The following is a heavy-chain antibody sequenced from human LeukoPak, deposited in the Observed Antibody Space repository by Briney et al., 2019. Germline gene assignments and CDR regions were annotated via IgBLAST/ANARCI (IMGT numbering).Heavy chain of an antibody. V-gene: IGHV3-48*01. D-gene: IGHD3-3*01. CDR3: ARAGDDFWSGSHFDY. Sequence: PGGSLRLSCVASGFTFSSYSMNWVRQAPGKGLESVSYISSSSSTIYYADSVKGLFTISRDNAKNSLYLQMNSLRAEDTAVYYCARAGDDFWSGSHFDYWGQGTLVTVSS. CDR1: GFTFSSYS. CDR2: ISSSSSTI. J-gene: IGHJ4*02.